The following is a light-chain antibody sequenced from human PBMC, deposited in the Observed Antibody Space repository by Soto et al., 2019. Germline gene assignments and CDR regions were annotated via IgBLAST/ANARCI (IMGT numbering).Light chain of an antibody. J-gene: IGKJ5*01. CDR2: DAS. Sequence: EVVFTQSPDTLSLSPWDRATPSCRASQSVSTYLAWYQQKPGQAPRLLIYDASNRATGIPARFSGSGSGTDFTLTISSLEPEDFAVYYCQQSSDWPPINFGRGTRLEIK. V-gene: IGKV3-11*01. CDR3: QQSSDWPPIN. CDR1: QSVSTY.